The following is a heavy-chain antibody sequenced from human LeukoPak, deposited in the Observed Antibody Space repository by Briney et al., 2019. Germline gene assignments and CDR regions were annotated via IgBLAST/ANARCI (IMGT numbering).Heavy chain of an antibody. V-gene: IGHV1-69*13. Sequence: ASVKVSCKASGGTFSSYAISWVRQAPGQGLEWMGGIIPIFGTANYAQKFQGRVTITADESTSTVYMELSSLRSEDTAVYYCARADIVVVPAAINWFDPWGQGTLVTVSS. J-gene: IGHJ5*02. CDR2: IIPIFGTA. D-gene: IGHD2-2*02. CDR1: GGTFSSYA. CDR3: ARADIVVVPAAINWFDP.